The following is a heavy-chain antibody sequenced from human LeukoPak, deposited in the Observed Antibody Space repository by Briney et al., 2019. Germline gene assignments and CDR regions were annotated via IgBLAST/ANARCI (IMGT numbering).Heavy chain of an antibody. Sequence: GRSLRLSCAASGFTFSSYAMHWVRQAPGKGLEWVAVISYDGSNKYYADSVKGRFTISRDNSKNTLYLQMNSLRAEDTAVYYCARESGADYYGSGSSGYYYYYMDVWGKGTTVTVSS. D-gene: IGHD3-10*01. CDR3: ARESGADYYGSGSSGYYYYYMDV. V-gene: IGHV3-30*04. J-gene: IGHJ6*03. CDR1: GFTFSSYA. CDR2: ISYDGSNK.